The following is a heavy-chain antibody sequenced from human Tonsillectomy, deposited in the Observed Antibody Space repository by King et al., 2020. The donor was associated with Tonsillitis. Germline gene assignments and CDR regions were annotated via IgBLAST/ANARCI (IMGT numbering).Heavy chain of an antibody. J-gene: IGHJ4*02. CDR2: ISSDGSYK. Sequence: VQLVESGGGVVQPGRSLRLSCAASGFTFRSYDMYWVRQAPGKGMEWVAVISSDGSYKYYADSVQGRFTISRDNSKNTLYLQMNSLRAEDTAVYYCARDRDDYIFDYWGQGTLVTVSS. D-gene: IGHD4/OR15-4a*01. CDR3: ARDRDDYIFDY. V-gene: IGHV3-33*05. CDR1: GFTFRSYD.